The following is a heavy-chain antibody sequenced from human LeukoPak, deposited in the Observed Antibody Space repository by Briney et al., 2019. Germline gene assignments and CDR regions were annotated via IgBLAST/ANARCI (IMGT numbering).Heavy chain of an antibody. Sequence: SETLSLTCAVSGGSISSGGYSWSWIRQPPGKGLEWIGYIYHSGSTYYNPSLKSRVTISVDRSKNQFSLKLSSVTAADTAVYYCARGYEAGNWFDPWGQGTLVTVSS. D-gene: IGHD1-14*01. CDR1: GGSISSGGYS. V-gene: IGHV4-30-2*01. CDR3: ARGYEAGNWFDP. CDR2: IYHSGST. J-gene: IGHJ5*02.